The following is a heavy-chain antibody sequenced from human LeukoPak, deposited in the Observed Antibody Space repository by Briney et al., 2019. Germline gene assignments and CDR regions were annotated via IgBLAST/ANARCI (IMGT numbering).Heavy chain of an antibody. CDR1: GGSISSYH. Sequence: SETLSLTCTVSGGSISSYHWSWIRQPPGKGLEWIGYIYYSGSTNYNPSLKSRVTISVDTSKNQFSLKLSSVTAADTAVYYCARNSYGRRVLDYWGQGTLVTVSS. V-gene: IGHV4-59*01. J-gene: IGHJ4*02. CDR3: ARNSYGRRVLDY. CDR2: IYYSGST. D-gene: IGHD5-18*01.